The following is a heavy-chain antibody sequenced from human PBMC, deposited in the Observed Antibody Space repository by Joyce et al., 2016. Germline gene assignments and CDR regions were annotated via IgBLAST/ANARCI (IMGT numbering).Heavy chain of an antibody. CDR1: GSTFSSSS. D-gene: IGHD3-16*01. CDR3: ARGGISYYYAMDV. Sequence: QLVESGGGVVKPGGSLRLSFEAFGSTFSSSSMSWFRQVPWKGLEGVAAISGTSYYIFHAGTGRGRFTVSRDNAKKTLYLQMNSLRAEDSAVVYCARGGISYYYAMDVWGQGTTVTVSS. CDR2: ISGTSYYI. V-gene: IGHV3-21*01. J-gene: IGHJ6*02.